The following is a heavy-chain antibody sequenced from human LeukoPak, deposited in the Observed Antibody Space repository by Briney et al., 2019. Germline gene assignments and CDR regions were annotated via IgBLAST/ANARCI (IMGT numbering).Heavy chain of an antibody. CDR3: ARGSRWLDH. CDR2: IKQDGSEK. Sequence: GGSLRLSCAASAFTFSNYWMSWVRQAPGKGLEWVANIKQDGSEKKYVDSVKGRFTISRDNAKKSLYLQMHSLGGDDMAVYYCARGSRWLDHWGQGTLVTVSS. CDR1: AFTFSNYW. D-gene: IGHD2-15*01. V-gene: IGHV3-7*03. J-gene: IGHJ4*02.